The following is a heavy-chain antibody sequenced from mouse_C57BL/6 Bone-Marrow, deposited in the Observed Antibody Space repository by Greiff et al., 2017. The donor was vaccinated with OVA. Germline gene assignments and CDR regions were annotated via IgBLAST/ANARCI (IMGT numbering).Heavy chain of an antibody. CDR3: TRCPYYYAMDY. V-gene: IGHV3-8*01. Sequence: EVKLMQSGPGLVKPSQTLSLTCSVSGYSITSDYWNWIRKFPGNKLEYMGYISYSGSTYYNPSLKSRISITRDTSKNQYYLQLNSVTTEDTATYCCTRCPYYYAMDYWGQGTSVTVSS. CDR1: GYSITSDY. CDR2: ISYSGST. J-gene: IGHJ4*01.